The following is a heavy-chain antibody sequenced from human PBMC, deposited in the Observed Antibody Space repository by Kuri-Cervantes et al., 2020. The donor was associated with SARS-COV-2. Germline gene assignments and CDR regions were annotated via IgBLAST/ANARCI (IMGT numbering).Heavy chain of an antibody. CDR1: RFTFSSYA. CDR2: VSYDGSNK. CDR3: ARDRYNRGSPGIDY. Sequence: GGSLRLSCAASRFTFSSYAMHWVRQAPGKGREGVAVVSYDGSNKYYEDSVKGRFTISRDNSKNMLYLQMNNLRAEDTALYYSARDRYNRGSPGIDYWGQGTLVTVSS. V-gene: IGHV3-30-3*01. D-gene: IGHD1-14*01. J-gene: IGHJ4*02.